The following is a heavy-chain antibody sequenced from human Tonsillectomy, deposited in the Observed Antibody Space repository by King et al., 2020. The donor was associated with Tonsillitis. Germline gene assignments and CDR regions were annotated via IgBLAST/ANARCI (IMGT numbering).Heavy chain of an antibody. J-gene: IGHJ4*02. D-gene: IGHD6-19*01. CDR3: ATGGSGWYWVY. V-gene: IGHV1-2*02. Sequence: VQLVESGAEAKKPGASGRVSCKASGYTFTAYYIHWVRQAPGQGLEWMGWINPKSGGTTYTQKFQGRVTMTRDTSISTAYMELSRLRSDDTAVYYCATGGSGWYWVYWGQGTLVTVSS. CDR2: INPKSGGT. CDR1: GYTFTAYY.